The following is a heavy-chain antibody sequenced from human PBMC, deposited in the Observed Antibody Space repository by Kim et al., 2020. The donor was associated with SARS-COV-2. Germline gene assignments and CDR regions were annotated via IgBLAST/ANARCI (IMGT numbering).Heavy chain of an antibody. Sequence: AAVKVSCKASGYTFTSYAMNWVRQAPEQGLEWMGWINTNTGNPTYAQGFTGRFVFSLDTHVSTEYLQISSLKAEDTAVYYCARLARPYYDYIWGSYRPGYDAFDIWGQGTMVTVSS. CDR2: INTNTGNP. CDR3: ARLARPYYDYIWGSYRPGYDAFDI. J-gene: IGHJ3*02. V-gene: IGHV7-4-1*02. CDR1: GYTFTSYA. D-gene: IGHD3-16*02.